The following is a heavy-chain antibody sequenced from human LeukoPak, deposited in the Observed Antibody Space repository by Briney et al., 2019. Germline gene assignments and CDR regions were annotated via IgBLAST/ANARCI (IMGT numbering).Heavy chain of an antibody. V-gene: IGHV1-8*01. J-gene: IGHJ6*02. CDR1: GYTFTSYD. CDR3: ARVYCSSTSCYLGYYYGMDV. Sequence: ASVKVSCKASGYTFTSYDINWVRQATGQGLEWMGWMNPNSGNTGYAQKFQGRVTMTRNTSISTAYTELSRLRSEDTAVYYCARVYCSSTSCYLGYYYGMDVWGQGITVTVSS. D-gene: IGHD2-2*01. CDR2: MNPNSGNT.